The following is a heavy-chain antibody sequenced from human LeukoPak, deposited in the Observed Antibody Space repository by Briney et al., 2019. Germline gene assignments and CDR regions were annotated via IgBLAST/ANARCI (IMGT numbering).Heavy chain of an antibody. CDR2: IIPILGIA. V-gene: IGHV1-69*04. Sequence: SVKVSCKASGGTFSSYAISWVRQAPGQGLEWMGRIIPILGIANYAQKFQGRVTITADKSTSTAYMELSSLRSEDTAVYYCARESYGSGSYLYYYHGMDVWGQGTTVTVSS. J-gene: IGHJ6*02. CDR3: ARESYGSGSYLYYYHGMDV. CDR1: GGTFSSYA. D-gene: IGHD3-10*01.